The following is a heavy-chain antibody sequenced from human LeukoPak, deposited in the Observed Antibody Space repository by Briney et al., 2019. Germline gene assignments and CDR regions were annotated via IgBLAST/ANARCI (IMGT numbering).Heavy chain of an antibody. J-gene: IGHJ4*02. CDR3: ARNYYDSSGYYYHDY. CDR2: IWYDGSNK. D-gene: IGHD3-22*01. CDR1: GFTFSSYG. V-gene: IGHV3-33*01. Sequence: RGSLRLSCAASGFTFSSYGMHWVRQAPGKGLEWVAVIWYDGSNKYYADSVKGRFTISRDNSKNTLYLQMNSLRAEDTAVYYCARNYYDSSGYYYHDYWGQGTLVTVSS.